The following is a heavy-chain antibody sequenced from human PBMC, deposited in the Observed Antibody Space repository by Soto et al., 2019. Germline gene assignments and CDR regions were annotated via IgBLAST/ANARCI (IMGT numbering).Heavy chain of an antibody. J-gene: IGHJ4*02. Sequence: QVQLVESGGGVVQPGRSLRLSCAASGFTFSSYGMHWVRQAPGKGLEWVAVISYDGSNKYYADSVKDRFTISRDNSKNTLYLQMNSLRAEDTAVYYCAKSGRVAAVAGPDYWGQGTLVTVSS. CDR1: GFTFSSYG. CDR3: AKSGRVAAVAGPDY. CDR2: ISYDGSNK. D-gene: IGHD6-19*01. V-gene: IGHV3-30*18.